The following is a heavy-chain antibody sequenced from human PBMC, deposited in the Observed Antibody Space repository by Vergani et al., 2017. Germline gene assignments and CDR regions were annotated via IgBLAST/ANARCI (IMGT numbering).Heavy chain of an antibody. CDR1: GFTFSSYS. D-gene: IGHD4-17*01. CDR3: ARDRMTTVTNSPAVVYYYYGMDV. V-gene: IGHV3-48*04. J-gene: IGHJ6*02. CDR2: IGSSSSTI. Sequence: EVQLVESGGGLVQPGGSLRLPCAASGFTFSSYSMNWVRQAPGKGREWVSYIGSSSSTIYYADSVKGRFNISRDNAKNSLYLQMNSLRAEDTAVYYCARDRMTTVTNSPAVVYYYYGMDVWGQGTTVTVSS.